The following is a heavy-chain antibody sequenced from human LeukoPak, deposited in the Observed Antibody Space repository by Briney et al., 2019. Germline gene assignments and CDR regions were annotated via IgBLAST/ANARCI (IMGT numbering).Heavy chain of an antibody. CDR1: GFTFNSYA. J-gene: IGHJ4*02. V-gene: IGHV3-23*01. D-gene: IGHD1-14*01. Sequence: GGSLRLSCAASGFTFNSYAMSWVRQAPEKGLEWVATISGSGGGTYYADSVKGRFTISRDNAKNSLYLQMNSLRDEDTAVYYCARYSSEGPFDYWGQGTLVTVSS. CDR2: ISGSGGGT. CDR3: ARYSSEGPFDY.